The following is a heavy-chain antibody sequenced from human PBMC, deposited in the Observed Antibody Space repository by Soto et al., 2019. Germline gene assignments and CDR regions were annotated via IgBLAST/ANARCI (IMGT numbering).Heavy chain of an antibody. J-gene: IGHJ5*02. Sequence: SETLSLTCAVYGGSFSGYYWSWIRQPPGKGLEWIGEINHSGSTNYNPSLKSRVTISVDTSKNQFSLKLSSVTAADTAVYYCARGPPVGDYGDYSCWFDPWGQGTLVTVSS. CDR2: INHSGST. CDR3: ARGPPVGDYGDYSCWFDP. CDR1: GGSFSGYY. D-gene: IGHD4-17*01. V-gene: IGHV4-34*01.